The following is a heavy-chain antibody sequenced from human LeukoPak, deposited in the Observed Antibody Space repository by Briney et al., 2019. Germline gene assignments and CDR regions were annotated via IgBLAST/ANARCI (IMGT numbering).Heavy chain of an antibody. CDR2: ISYDGINK. D-gene: IGHD5-18*01. CDR1: EFTFSSYA. Sequence: GGSLRLSCAASEFTFSSYAMHWVRQAPGKGLEWVAVISYDGINKYYADSVKGRFTISRDNSKNTLYLQMNSLRAEDTAVYYCSGDHGISTAILDYWGQGTLVTVSS. V-gene: IGHV3-30-3*01. J-gene: IGHJ4*02. CDR3: SGDHGISTAILDY.